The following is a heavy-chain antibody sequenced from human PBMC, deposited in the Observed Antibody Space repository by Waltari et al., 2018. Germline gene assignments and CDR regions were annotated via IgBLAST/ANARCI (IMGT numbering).Heavy chain of an antibody. J-gene: IGHJ4*02. CDR3: AGSYCSGGSCYSSVDY. Sequence: QVQLQESGPGLVKPSETLSLTCAVSGYSISSGYYWGWIRQPPGKGLEWIGSIYHSGSTYYNPSLKSRVTISVDTSKNQFSLKLSSVTAADTAVYYCAGSYCSGGSCYSSVDYWGQGTLVTVSS. CDR2: IYHSGST. D-gene: IGHD2-15*01. CDR1: GYSISSGYY. V-gene: IGHV4-38-2*01.